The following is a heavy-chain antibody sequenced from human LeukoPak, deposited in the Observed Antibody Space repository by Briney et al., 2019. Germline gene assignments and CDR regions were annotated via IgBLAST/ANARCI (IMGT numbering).Heavy chain of an antibody. J-gene: IGHJ5*02. CDR1: GYTFTCYY. V-gene: IGHV1-2*02. Sequence: GASVKVSCKASGYTFTCYYMHWVRQAPGQGLEWMGWINPNSGGTNYAQKFQGRVTMTRDTSISTAYMELSRLRSDDTAVYYCARDFLERVWFDPWGQGTLVSVSS. CDR3: ARDFLERVWFDP. CDR2: INPNSGGT.